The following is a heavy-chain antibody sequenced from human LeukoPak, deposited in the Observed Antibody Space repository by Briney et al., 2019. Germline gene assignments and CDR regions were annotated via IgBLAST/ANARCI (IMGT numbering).Heavy chain of an antibody. J-gene: IGHJ5*02. Sequence: GGSLRLSCGASGFTFRSNWMSWVRQAPGEGLEWVANINQDGSEKFYADSVKGRFSISRDNAKNSLYLQMNSLRAEDTAVYYCARENRDGQNPYNWFDPWGQGTLVTVSS. CDR2: INQDGSEK. V-gene: IGHV3-7*01. CDR3: ARENRDGQNPYNWFDP. CDR1: GFTFRSNW. D-gene: IGHD5-24*01.